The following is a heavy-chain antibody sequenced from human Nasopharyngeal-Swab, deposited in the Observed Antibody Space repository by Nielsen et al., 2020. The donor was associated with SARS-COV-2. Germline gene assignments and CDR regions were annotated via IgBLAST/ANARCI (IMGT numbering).Heavy chain of an antibody. Sequence: SETLSLTCAVSGGSISSGGYSWSWIRQPPGKGLEWIGYIYHSGSTYYNPSLKSRVTISVDRSKNQFSLKLSSVTAADTAVYYCARGSTYYYDSTLSEIDYWGQGTLVTVSS. CDR2: IYHSGST. CDR3: ARGSTYYYDSTLSEIDY. CDR1: GGSISSGGYS. D-gene: IGHD3-22*01. J-gene: IGHJ4*02. V-gene: IGHV4-30-2*01.